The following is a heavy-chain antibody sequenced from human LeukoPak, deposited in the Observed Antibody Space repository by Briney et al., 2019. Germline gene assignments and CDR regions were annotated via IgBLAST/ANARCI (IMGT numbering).Heavy chain of an antibody. V-gene: IGHV3-23*01. J-gene: IGHJ4*02. CDR3: ARDSSGYSASYFDY. CDR1: GLTFSSYA. Sequence: GGSLRLSCAASGLTFSSYAMSWVRQAPGKGLEWVSAISSNGGGTYYADSVKGRFTISRDNSKNTLYLQMNSLRAEDTAVYYCARDSSGYSASYFDYWGQGTLVTVSS. CDR2: ISSNGGGT. D-gene: IGHD3-22*01.